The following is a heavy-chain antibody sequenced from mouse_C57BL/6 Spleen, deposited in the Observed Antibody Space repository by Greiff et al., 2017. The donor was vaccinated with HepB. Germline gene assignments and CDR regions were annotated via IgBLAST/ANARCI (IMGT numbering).Heavy chain of an antibody. J-gene: IGHJ3*01. D-gene: IGHD2-4*01. CDR1: GYTFTDYY. CDR2: INPNNGGT. Sequence: SGPELVKPGASVKISCKASGYTFTDYYMNWVKQSHGKSLEWIGDINPNNGGTSYNQKFKGKATLTVDKSSSTAYMELRSLTSEDSAVYYCAVYYDYDEIAYWGQGTLVTVSA. V-gene: IGHV1-26*01. CDR3: AVYYDYDEIAY.